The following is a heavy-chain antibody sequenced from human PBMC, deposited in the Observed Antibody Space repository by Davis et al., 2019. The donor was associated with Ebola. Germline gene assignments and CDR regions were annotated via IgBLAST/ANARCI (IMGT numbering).Heavy chain of an antibody. CDR3: AKLNTVTTWPVVGY. D-gene: IGHD4-11*01. J-gene: IGHJ4*02. CDR2: ISGSGGST. V-gene: IGHV3-23*01. Sequence: GESLKISCAASGFTFSSYAMSWVRQAPGKGLEWVSAISGSGGSTYCADSVKGRFTISRDNSKNTLYLQMNSLRAEDTAVYYCAKLNTVTTWPVVGYWGQGTLVTVSS. CDR1: GFTFSSYA.